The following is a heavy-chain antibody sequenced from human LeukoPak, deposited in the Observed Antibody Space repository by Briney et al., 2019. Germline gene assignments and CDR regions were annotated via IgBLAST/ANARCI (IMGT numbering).Heavy chain of an antibody. D-gene: IGHD3-9*01. CDR3: VTSGAYEISWAFNI. V-gene: IGHV3-48*03. Sequence: PGGSLRLSCAGSGFTFSTYEMNWIRQAPGKGLEWISYIGSRPTTTYYAESVRGRFTISRDNTKNSVYLQMTSLRGDDAAIYYCVTSGAYEISWAFNIWGQGTMVAVSS. CDR2: IGSRPTTT. J-gene: IGHJ3*02. CDR1: GFTFSTYE.